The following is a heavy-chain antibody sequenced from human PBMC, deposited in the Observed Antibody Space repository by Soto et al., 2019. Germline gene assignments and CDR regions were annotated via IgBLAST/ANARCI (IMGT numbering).Heavy chain of an antibody. CDR1: GFTFSSYS. Sequence: EVQLVESGGGLVQPGGSLRLSCAASGFTFSSYSMNWVRQAPGKGLEWVSYISSSSSTIYYADSVKDRFTISRDNAKNPLYLQMNSLRDEDTAVYYCAGLTGAFDIWGQGTMVTVSS. J-gene: IGHJ3*02. CDR3: AGLTGAFDI. D-gene: IGHD2-8*01. V-gene: IGHV3-48*02. CDR2: ISSSSSTI.